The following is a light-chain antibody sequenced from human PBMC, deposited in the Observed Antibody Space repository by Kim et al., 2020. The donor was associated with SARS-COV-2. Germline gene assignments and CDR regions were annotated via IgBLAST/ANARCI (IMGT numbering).Light chain of an antibody. Sequence: PSSAVSPGQTASITCSGDKLGNKFASWFQQKPGQSPVLVIYQDTKRPSGIPERFSGSNSGNTATLTISGTQAIDEADFYCLAWANNTAVFGTGTKVTV. CDR3: LAWANNTAV. CDR2: QDT. V-gene: IGLV3-1*01. J-gene: IGLJ1*01. CDR1: KLGNKF.